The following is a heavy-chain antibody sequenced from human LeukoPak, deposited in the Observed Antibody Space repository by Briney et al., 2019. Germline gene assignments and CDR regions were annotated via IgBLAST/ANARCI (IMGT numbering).Heavy chain of an antibody. Sequence: SVKVSCKASGGTFSSYAISWVRQAPGQGLEWMGGIIPIFGTANYAQKFQGRATITADESTSTAYMELSSLRSEDTAVYYCARGRWRRGSATHYWFDPWGQGTLVTVSS. CDR2: IIPIFGTA. D-gene: IGHD4-23*01. CDR3: ARGRWRRGSATHYWFDP. V-gene: IGHV1-69*13. J-gene: IGHJ5*02. CDR1: GGTFSSYA.